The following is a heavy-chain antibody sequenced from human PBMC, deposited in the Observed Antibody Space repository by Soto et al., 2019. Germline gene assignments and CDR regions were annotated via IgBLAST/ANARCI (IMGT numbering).Heavy chain of an antibody. CDR2: INPNSGGT. Sequence: QVQLVQSGAEVKKPGASVKVSCKASGYTFTGYYMHWVRQAPGQGLEWMGWINPNSGGTNYAQKFQGWVTMTKDTSISTAYMELSRLRSYDTAVYYGARGLLGRSLYGMDVWGQGTTVTGSS. V-gene: IGHV1-2*04. CDR1: GYTFTGYY. J-gene: IGHJ6*01. D-gene: IGHD2-15*01. CDR3: ARGLLGRSLYGMDV.